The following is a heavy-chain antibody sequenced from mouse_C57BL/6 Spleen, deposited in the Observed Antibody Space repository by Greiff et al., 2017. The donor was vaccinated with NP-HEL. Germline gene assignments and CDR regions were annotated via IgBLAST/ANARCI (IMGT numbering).Heavy chain of an antibody. J-gene: IGHJ2*01. D-gene: IGHD2-4*01. Sequence: QVHVKQSGPELVKPGASVKISCKASGYAFSSSWMNWVKQRPGKGLEWIGRIYPGDGDTNYNGKFKGKATLTADKSSSTAYMQLSSLTSEDSAVYFCARGGYYDYDAGDYWGQGTTLTVSS. V-gene: IGHV1-82*01. CDR2: IYPGDGDT. CDR1: GYAFSSSW. CDR3: ARGGYYDYDAGDY.